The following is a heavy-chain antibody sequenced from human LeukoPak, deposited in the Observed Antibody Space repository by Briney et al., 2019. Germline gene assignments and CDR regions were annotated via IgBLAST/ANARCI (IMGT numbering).Heavy chain of an antibody. CDR1: GFTFSSYG. Sequence: GGSLRLSCAASGFTFSSYGMSWVRQAPGKGLEWVSAISAGGGSTYYADSVKGRFTISRDNSKNTLYLQMNSLRPEDTAIYYCASATCGTYCYLVDSWGQGTLVAVSS. J-gene: IGHJ5*01. CDR3: ASATCGTYCYLVDS. D-gene: IGHD1-7*01. V-gene: IGHV3-23*01. CDR2: ISAGGGST.